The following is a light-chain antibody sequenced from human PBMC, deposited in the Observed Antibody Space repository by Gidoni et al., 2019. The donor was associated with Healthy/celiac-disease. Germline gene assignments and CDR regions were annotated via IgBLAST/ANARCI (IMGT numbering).Light chain of an antibody. CDR1: ISDVGGYTY. J-gene: IGLJ2*01. CDR3: CSYAGSYSVV. V-gene: IGLV2-11*01. CDR2: DVS. Sequence: QSALTPPRSVSGSPGQSVTISCTGTISDVGGYTYVSWYQQHPGKAPKLMIYDVSKRPSGVPDRFSGSKSGNTASLTISGLQAEEEADYYCCSYAGSYSVVFGGGTKLTVL.